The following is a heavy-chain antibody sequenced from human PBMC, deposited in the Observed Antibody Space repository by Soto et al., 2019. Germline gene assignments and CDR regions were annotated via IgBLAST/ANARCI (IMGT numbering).Heavy chain of an antibody. V-gene: IGHV4-59*01. CDR1: GGSISSYY. Sequence: PSETLSLTCTVSGGSISSYYWTWIRQPPGKGLEWIGYIYYSGSTNYNPSLKSRVTISVATSKTQFSLKLSSVTAADTAVYYCARNDYGDLSNFDDRGQGTLVTVSS. CDR3: ARNDYGDLSNFDD. J-gene: IGHJ4*02. D-gene: IGHD4-17*01. CDR2: IYYSGST.